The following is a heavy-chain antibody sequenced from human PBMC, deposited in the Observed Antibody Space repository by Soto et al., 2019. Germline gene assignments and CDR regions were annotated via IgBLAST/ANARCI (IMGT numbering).Heavy chain of an antibody. D-gene: IGHD3-10*01. J-gene: IGHJ4*02. Sequence: SETLSLTCTVSGGSISSYYWSWIRQPPGKGLEWIGYIYYSGSTNYNPSLKSRVTISVDTSKNQFSLKLSSVTAADTAVYYCARGRITMVRGVIWDYWGQGTLVTVSS. CDR2: IYYSGST. V-gene: IGHV4-59*08. CDR3: ARGRITMVRGVIWDY. CDR1: GGSISSYY.